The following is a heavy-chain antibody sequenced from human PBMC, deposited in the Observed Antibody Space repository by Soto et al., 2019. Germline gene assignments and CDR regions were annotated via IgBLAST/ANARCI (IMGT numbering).Heavy chain of an antibody. CDR2: ISYDGSNK. CDR1: GFTFSSYG. Sequence: PGGSLRLSCAASGFTFSSYGMHWVRQAPGKGLEWVAVISYDGSNKYYADSVKGRFTISRDNSKNTLYLQMNSLRAEDTAVYYCAKGGWRTRLVNYMDVWGKGTTVTVSS. V-gene: IGHV3-30*18. CDR3: AKGGWRTRLVNYMDV. D-gene: IGHD6-19*01. J-gene: IGHJ6*03.